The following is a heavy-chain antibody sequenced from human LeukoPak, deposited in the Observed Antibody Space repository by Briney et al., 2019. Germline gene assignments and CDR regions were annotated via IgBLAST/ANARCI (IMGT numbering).Heavy chain of an antibody. Sequence: GASVRVSCKASGYTFTSNYINWVRQAPGQGLEWMGMIYPRDASTSYAQKFPPRLTVTRDTSTSTVHMELSGLRSEDTAVYYCARDQEGLDYWGQGTLVTVSS. J-gene: IGHJ4*02. V-gene: IGHV1-46*01. CDR2: IYPRDAST. CDR1: GYTFTSNY. CDR3: ARDQEGLDY.